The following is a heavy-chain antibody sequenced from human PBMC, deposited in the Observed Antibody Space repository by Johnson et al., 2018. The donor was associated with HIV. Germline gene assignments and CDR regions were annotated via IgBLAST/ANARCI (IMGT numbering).Heavy chain of an antibody. Sequence: VQLVESGGGLVQPGRSLRLSCAASGFSFDDYAMHWVRQVPGKGLEWVAGISWNSGSIGYVDYVKGRFTISRENSKNSLYLQMNSLSAGVTDVYYCARVQVLADDVLNIWGQGTMVTVAS. CDR3: ARVQVLADDVLNI. CDR1: GFSFDDYA. CDR2: ISWNSGSI. J-gene: IGHJ3*02. V-gene: IGHV3-9*01. D-gene: IGHD3-3*02.